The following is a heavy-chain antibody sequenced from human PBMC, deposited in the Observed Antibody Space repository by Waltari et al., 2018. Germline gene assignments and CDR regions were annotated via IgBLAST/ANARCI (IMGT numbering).Heavy chain of an antibody. D-gene: IGHD3-10*01. J-gene: IGHJ4*02. CDR1: GGSISSSNW. V-gene: IGHV4-4*02. CDR2: IYHSGST. Sequence: QVQLQESGPGLVKPSGTLSLTCAVSGGSISSSNWWSWVRQPPGTGLEWIGEIYHSGSTNYNPSLKSRVTISVDKSKNQFSLKLSSVTAADTAVYYCARAVGWGYYYGSGSYRYYFDYWGQGTLVIVSS. CDR3: ARAVGWGYYYGSGSYRYYFDY.